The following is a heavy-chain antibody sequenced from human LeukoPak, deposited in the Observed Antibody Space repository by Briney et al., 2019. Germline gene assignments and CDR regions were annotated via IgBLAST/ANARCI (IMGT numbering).Heavy chain of an antibody. D-gene: IGHD3-10*01. CDR3: ARGPIIRGDNCFDP. Sequence: SETLSLTCTVSGGPINNYYWSWIRQSAGKGLEWIGRIYSSGSTNYNPSLKSRVTMSVDTSKNQFSLKLSSVTAADTAVYYCARGPIIRGDNCFDPWGQGTLVTVSS. CDR1: GGPINNYY. J-gene: IGHJ5*02. CDR2: IYSSGST. V-gene: IGHV4-4*07.